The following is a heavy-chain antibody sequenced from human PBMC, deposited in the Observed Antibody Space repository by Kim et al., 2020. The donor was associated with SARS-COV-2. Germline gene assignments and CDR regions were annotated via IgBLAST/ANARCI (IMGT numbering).Heavy chain of an antibody. J-gene: IGHJ4*02. CDR3: ARTGYGDYFLDY. V-gene: IGHV1-46*01. Sequence: SYAQKLQGRVTMTRDTSTSTVYMELSSLRSEDTAVYYCARTGYGDYFLDYWGQGTLVTVSS. D-gene: IGHD4-17*01.